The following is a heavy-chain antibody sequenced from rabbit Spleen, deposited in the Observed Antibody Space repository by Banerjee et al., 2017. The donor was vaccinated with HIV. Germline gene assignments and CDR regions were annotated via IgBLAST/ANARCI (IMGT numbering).Heavy chain of an antibody. CDR3: ARDAGTSFSTYGMDL. Sequence: QQLEESGGGQVKPGGTLTLSCKASGFDFRTYYMSWVRQAPGKGLEWIGYIDPVFGVAVYASWVNGRFTISSHNAQNTLYLQLNSLTAADTATYFCARDAGTSFSTYGMDLWGPGTLVTVS. CDR1: GFDFRTYY. V-gene: IGHV1S7*01. J-gene: IGHJ6*01. D-gene: IGHD8-1*01. CDR2: IDPVFGVA.